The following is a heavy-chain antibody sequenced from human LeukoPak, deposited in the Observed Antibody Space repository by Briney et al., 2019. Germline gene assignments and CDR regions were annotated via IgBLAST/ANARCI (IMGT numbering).Heavy chain of an antibody. CDR1: GFTFSSYW. J-gene: IGHJ4*02. CDR2: VKQDGSEK. D-gene: IGHD1-20*01. V-gene: IGHV3-7*01. Sequence: GGSLRLSCAASGFTFSSYWMSWVRQAPGKGLEWVASVKQDGSEKYSVDSVRGRFTISRDNAKNSLYLQMNSLRAEDTAVYYCARDFNWNLDYWGQGNLVTVSS. CDR3: ARDFNWNLDY.